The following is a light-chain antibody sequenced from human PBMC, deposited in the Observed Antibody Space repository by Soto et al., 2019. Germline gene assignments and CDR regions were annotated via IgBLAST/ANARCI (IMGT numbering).Light chain of an antibody. Sequence: QSVLTQPPSASGTPGQRVTISCSGRSSNIGSYTVNWYQHLPGTAPKLLIYTNNQRPSGDPDRFSGSKSGTSASLAISGLQSEDEADYYCAAWDDSLNGYGVFGGGTKLTGL. CDR1: SSNIGSYT. CDR3: AAWDDSLNGYGV. J-gene: IGLJ2*01. CDR2: TNN. V-gene: IGLV1-44*01.